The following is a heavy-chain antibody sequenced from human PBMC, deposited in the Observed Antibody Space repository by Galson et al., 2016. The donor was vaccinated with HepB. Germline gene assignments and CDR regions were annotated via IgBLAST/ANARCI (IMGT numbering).Heavy chain of an antibody. D-gene: IGHD1-20*01. Sequence: SVKVSCKASGGTFSSYAFSWVRQAPGQGLEWMGGIIPILDIASYAESFHGRVTITADESTSTAYMELSSLRSEDTAVYYCAEGGYNWSQQDYYYGMDVWGQGTTVTVSS. J-gene: IGHJ6*02. V-gene: IGHV1-69*10. CDR3: AEGGYNWSQQDYYYGMDV. CDR1: GGTFSSYA. CDR2: IIPILDIA.